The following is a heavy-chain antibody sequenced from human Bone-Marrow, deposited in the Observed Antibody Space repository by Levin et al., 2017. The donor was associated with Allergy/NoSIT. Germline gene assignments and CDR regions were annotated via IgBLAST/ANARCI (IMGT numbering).Heavy chain of an antibody. CDR2: IYYSGST. CDR3: ARHIRYFDWLSNPYAFDI. V-gene: IGHV4-59*08. D-gene: IGHD3-9*01. J-gene: IGHJ3*02. Sequence: PSETLSLTCTVSGGSISSYYWSWIRQPPGKGLEWIGYIYYSGSTNYNPSLKSRVTISVDTSKNQFSLKLSSVTAADTAVYYCARHIRYFDWLSNPYAFDIWGQGTMVTVSS. CDR1: GGSISSYY.